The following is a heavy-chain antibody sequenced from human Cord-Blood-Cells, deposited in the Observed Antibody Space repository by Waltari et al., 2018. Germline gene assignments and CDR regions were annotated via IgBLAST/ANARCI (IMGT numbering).Heavy chain of an antibody. CDR1: GFTFDDYA. CDR3: AKDTSYGSGSYYLDY. Sequence: EVQLVESGGGLVQPGRSLRLSCAASGFTFDDYAMHWVRQAPGKGLEWVSVISWNSGSEGYADSVKGRFTISRDSAKNSLYLQMNSLRAEDTALYYCAKDTSYGSGSYYLDYWGQGTLVTVSS. V-gene: IGHV3-9*01. J-gene: IGHJ4*02. CDR2: ISWNSGSE. D-gene: IGHD3-10*01.